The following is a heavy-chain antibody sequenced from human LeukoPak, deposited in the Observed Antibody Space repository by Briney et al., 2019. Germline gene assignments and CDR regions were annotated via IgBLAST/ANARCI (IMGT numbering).Heavy chain of an antibody. V-gene: IGHV4-39*01. CDR2: IYYSGST. CDR1: GGSISSSSYY. J-gene: IGHJ6*02. D-gene: IGHD2-2*01. Sequence: SEALSLTCTVSGGSISSSSYYWGWIRQPPGTGLEWIGCIYYSGSTYYNPSLKSRVTISVDTSKNQFSLKLSSVTAADTAVYYCAGQGIVVVPAAIHYYYGMDVWGQGTTVTVSS. CDR3: AGQGIVVVPAAIHYYYGMDV.